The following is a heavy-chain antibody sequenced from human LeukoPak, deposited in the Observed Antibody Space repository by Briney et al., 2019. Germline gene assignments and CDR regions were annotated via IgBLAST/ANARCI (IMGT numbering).Heavy chain of an antibody. D-gene: IGHD2-15*01. CDR3: ARVGVAMAIDY. J-gene: IGHJ4*02. CDR1: GGSFSGYY. V-gene: IGHV4-34*01. Sequence: SETLSLTCAVYGGSFSGYYWSWIRQPPGKGLEWIGEIYHSGSTNYNPSLKSRVTISVDKSKNQFSLKLSSVTAADTAVYYCARVGVAMAIDYWGQGTLVTVSS. CDR2: IYHSGST.